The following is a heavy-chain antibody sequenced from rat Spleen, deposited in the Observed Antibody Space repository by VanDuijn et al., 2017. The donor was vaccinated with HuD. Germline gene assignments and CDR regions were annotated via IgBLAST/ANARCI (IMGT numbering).Heavy chain of an antibody. V-gene: IGHV2-72*01. CDR3: GVGMTPY. Sequence: QVQLKESGPGLMQPSETLSLTCTVSGFSLTVNGVGWVRQPLGKGLVWMGTIWGGGDTNYNSAVQSRLSISRDTSQSQVFLKMNSLQTDDTAVYYCGVGMTPYWGQGVMVTVSS. D-gene: IGHD1-7*01. CDR1: GFSLTVNG. CDR2: IWGGGDT. J-gene: IGHJ2*01.